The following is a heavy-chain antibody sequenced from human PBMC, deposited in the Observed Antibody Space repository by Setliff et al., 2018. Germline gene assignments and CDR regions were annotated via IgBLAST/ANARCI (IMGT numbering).Heavy chain of an antibody. D-gene: IGHD1-20*01. V-gene: IGHV3-33*01. CDR2: IWYDGSNK. J-gene: IGHJ4*02. Sequence: AGGSLRLSCAASGFTFSSYGMHWVRQAPGKGLEWVAVIWYDGSNKYYADSVKGRFTISRDNSKNTLYLQMNSLRAEDTAVYYCARARQYNWNGSFDYWGQGTLVTVSS. CDR3: ARARQYNWNGSFDY. CDR1: GFTFSSYG.